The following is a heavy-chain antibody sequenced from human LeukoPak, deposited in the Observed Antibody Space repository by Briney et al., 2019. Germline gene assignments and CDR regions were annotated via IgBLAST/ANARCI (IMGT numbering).Heavy chain of an antibody. CDR2: FRETGAT. J-gene: IGHJ4*02. CDR1: GFTFNTDA. CDR3: ARLPWSGDCL. D-gene: IGHD3-10*01. V-gene: IGHV3-23*01. Sequence: AGGSLRLSCAVSGFTFNTDAINWVRQAPGKSLEWVSGFRETGATFYADSVKGRFTVSRDTSKNTVYLQINSLRVEDTATYYCARLPWSGDCLWGQGPPVTVS.